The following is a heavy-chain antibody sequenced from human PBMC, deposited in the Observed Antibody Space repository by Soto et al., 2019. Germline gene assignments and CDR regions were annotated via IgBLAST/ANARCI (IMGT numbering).Heavy chain of an antibody. J-gene: IGHJ4*02. V-gene: IGHV3-23*01. CDR2: ISGSGGST. D-gene: IGHD2-2*01. Sequence: EVQLLESGGGLVQPGGSLRLSCAASGFTFSSYAMSWVRQAPGQGLEWVSAISGSGGSTYYADSVKGRFTISRDTSKNTLYLQMNSLRAEATAVYYCAKGRGYCSSTSCYVGSDYWGQGTLVTVSS. CDR1: GFTFSSYA. CDR3: AKGRGYCSSTSCYVGSDY.